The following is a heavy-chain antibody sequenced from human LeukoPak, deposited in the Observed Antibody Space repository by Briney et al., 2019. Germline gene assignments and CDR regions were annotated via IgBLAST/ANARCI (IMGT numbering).Heavy chain of an antibody. J-gene: IGHJ4*02. D-gene: IGHD3-16*01. CDR3: ARGRGDY. Sequence: PGGTLRLSCAASGFTFSSYGMSWVRQAPGKGLEWVANIKQDGSEKYYVDSVKGRFTISRDNAKNSLYLQMNSLRAEDTAVYYCARGRGDYWGQGTLVTVSS. V-gene: IGHV3-7*01. CDR2: IKQDGSEK. CDR1: GFTFSSYG.